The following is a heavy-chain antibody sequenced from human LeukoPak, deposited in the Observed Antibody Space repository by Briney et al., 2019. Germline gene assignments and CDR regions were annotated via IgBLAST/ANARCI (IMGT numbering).Heavy chain of an antibody. V-gene: IGHV4-39*01. CDR3: ARGGVTTGDDAFDI. CDR1: GGSISSSSYY. CDR2: IYYSGIT. D-gene: IGHD4-17*01. Sequence: PSETLSLTCTVSGGSISSSSYYWGWIRQPPGKGLEWIGSIYYSGITYYNPSLKSRLTISVDTSKNQFSLKLSSVTAADTAVYYCARGGVTTGDDAFDIWGQGTMVTVSS. J-gene: IGHJ3*02.